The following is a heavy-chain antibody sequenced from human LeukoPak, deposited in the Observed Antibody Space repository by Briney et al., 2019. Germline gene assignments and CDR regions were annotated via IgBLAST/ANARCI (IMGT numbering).Heavy chain of an antibody. D-gene: IGHD5-18*01. CDR1: GLTFSSYW. V-gene: IGHV3-7*01. CDR2: IKQDGSEK. CDR3: ARDKGGYSYGYDY. J-gene: IGHJ4*02. Sequence: GGSLRLSCAASGLTFSSYWMSWARQAPGKGLEWVAYIKQDGSEKYYVDSVKGRFTISRDNAKNSLYLQMDSLRVEDTAVYYCARDKGGYSYGYDYWGQGTLVTVSS.